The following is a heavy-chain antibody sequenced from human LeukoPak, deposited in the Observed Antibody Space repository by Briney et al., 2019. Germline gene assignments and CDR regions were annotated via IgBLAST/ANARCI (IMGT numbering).Heavy chain of an antibody. D-gene: IGHD3-3*01. Sequence: ASVKVSCKASGYTFTSYDINWVRQATGQGLEWMGWMNPNSGNTGYAQKFQGRVTITRNTSISTAYMELSSLRSEDTAVYYCARGHAFWSGYFPPDYWGQGTLVTVSS. CDR2: MNPNSGNT. CDR1: GYTFTSYD. CDR3: ARGHAFWSGYFPPDY. V-gene: IGHV1-8*03. J-gene: IGHJ4*02.